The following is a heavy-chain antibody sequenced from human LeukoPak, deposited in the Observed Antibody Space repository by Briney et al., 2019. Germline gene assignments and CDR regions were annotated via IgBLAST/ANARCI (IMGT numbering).Heavy chain of an antibody. Sequence: GGSLRLSCAASGFTFSSYGMHWVRQAPGKGLEWVAFIRYDGSNKYYADSVKGRFTISRDNSKNTLYLQMNSLRAEDTAVYYCWYYDFWSGYYIADYWGQGTLVTVSS. CDR3: WYYDFWSGYYIADY. V-gene: IGHV3-30*02. J-gene: IGHJ4*02. D-gene: IGHD3-3*01. CDR1: GFTFSSYG. CDR2: IRYDGSNK.